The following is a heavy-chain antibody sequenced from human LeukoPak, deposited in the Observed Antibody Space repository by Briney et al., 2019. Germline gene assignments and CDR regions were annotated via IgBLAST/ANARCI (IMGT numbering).Heavy chain of an antibody. Sequence: GESLKISCKGSGYSFTSYWIGWVRQMPGKGLEWMGIIYPGDSDTRYSPSFQGQVTISADKSISTAYLQWSSLKASDTAMYHCASHLHTSSWYGGTDYWGQGTLVTVSS. CDR2: IYPGDSDT. CDR1: GYSFTSYW. D-gene: IGHD6-13*01. J-gene: IGHJ4*02. V-gene: IGHV5-51*01. CDR3: ASHLHTSSWYGGTDY.